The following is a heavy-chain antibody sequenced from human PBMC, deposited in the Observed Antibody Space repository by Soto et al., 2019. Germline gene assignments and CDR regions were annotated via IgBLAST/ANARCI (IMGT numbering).Heavy chain of an antibody. J-gene: IGHJ4*02. CDR3: AKDTHYYGSGSPLGY. D-gene: IGHD3-10*01. CDR1: GFTFDDYA. Sequence: DVQLVESGGGLVQPGRSLRLSCAASGFTFDDYAMHWVRQAPGKGLEWVSGISWNSGSIGYADSVKGRFTISRDNAKNSLYLQMNSLRAEDTALYYCAKDTHYYGSGSPLGYWGQGTLVTVSS. V-gene: IGHV3-9*01. CDR2: ISWNSGSI.